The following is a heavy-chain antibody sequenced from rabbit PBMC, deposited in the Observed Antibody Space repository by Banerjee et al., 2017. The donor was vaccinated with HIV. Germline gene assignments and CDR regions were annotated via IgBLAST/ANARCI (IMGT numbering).Heavy chain of an antibody. Sequence: QEQLVESGGDLVKPGAALTLTCTASGFSFSSSYYMCWVRQAPGKGLEWIGCIYGGVSDNNYYASWAKGRFTISKISSTTVTLQMTSLTAADTATYFCARDFGGYFNLWGPGTLVTVS. CDR3: ARDFGGYFNL. J-gene: IGHJ4*01. V-gene: IGHV1S45*01. CDR2: IYGGVSDNN. D-gene: IGHD5-1*01. CDR1: GFSFSSSYY.